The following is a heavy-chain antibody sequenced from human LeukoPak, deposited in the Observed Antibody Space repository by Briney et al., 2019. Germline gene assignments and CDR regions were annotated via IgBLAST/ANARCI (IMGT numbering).Heavy chain of an antibody. D-gene: IGHD6-13*01. CDR2: TYYRSKWYN. CDR1: GDSVYSNSAA. CDR3: TREIDQVAAADY. Sequence: SQTLSLTCAISGDSVYSNSAAWHWLRQSPSRGLEWLGRTYYRSKWYNDYAVSVKSQITINPDTSNHPFSLQLNSVTPEDTAVYYCTREIDQVAAADYWGQGTLVTVSS. J-gene: IGHJ4*02. V-gene: IGHV6-1*01.